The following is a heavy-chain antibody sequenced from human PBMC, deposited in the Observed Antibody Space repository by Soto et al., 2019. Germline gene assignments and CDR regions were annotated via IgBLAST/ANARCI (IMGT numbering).Heavy chain of an antibody. CDR3: ATEGSYYDFWSGYPRGAFDI. J-gene: IGHJ3*02. D-gene: IGHD3-3*01. V-gene: IGHV3-23*01. Sequence: EVQLLESGGGLVQPGGSLRLSCAASGFTFSSYAMSWVRQAPGKGLEWVSAISGSGGSTYFAYSVKGRFTISRDNSNTTLYLQMNSLRAEYTAVYYCATEGSYYDFWSGYPRGAFDIWGPGTMVTVSS. CDR2: ISGSGGST. CDR1: GFTFSSYA.